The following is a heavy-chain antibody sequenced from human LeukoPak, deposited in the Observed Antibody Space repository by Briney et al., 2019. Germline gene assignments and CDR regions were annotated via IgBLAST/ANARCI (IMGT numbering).Heavy chain of an antibody. CDR3: ARGGWFGQLLPNDY. D-gene: IGHD3-10*01. V-gene: IGHV3-33*01. Sequence: PGASLRLSCAASGFTFSSYAMHWVRQAPGKGQECVAVIWHDGNNKYYTDSVKGRFTISRDNSQNTLYLQRNNLRAEDTAVYYCARGGWFGQLLPNDYWGQGALVTVSS. J-gene: IGHJ4*02. CDR2: IWHDGNNK. CDR1: GFTFSSYA.